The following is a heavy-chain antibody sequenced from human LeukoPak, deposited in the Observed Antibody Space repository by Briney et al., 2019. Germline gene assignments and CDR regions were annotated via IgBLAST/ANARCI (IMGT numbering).Heavy chain of an antibody. CDR3: ARHEEFYDSSGYLFSQPWEAFDI. CDR1: GGSLSSSSYY. Sequence: SETLSLTCTVSGGSLSSSSYYWGWIRQPPGKGLEWIGSIYYSGSTYYNPSLKSRVTISVDTSKNQFSLKLSSVTAADTAVYYCARHEEFYDSSGYLFSQPWEAFDIWGQGTMVTVSS. D-gene: IGHD3-22*01. CDR2: IYYSGST. J-gene: IGHJ3*02. V-gene: IGHV4-39*01.